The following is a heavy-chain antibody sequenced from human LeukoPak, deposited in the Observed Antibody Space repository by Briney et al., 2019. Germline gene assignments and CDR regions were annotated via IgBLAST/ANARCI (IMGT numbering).Heavy chain of an antibody. J-gene: IGHJ4*02. CDR1: GFTFSSYS. V-gene: IGHV3-48*01. Sequence: GGSLRLSCAASGFTFSSYSMNWVRQAPGKGLEWVSYISSSSSTIYYADSVKGRFTISRDNSKNTLYLQMNSLRAEDTAVYYCAKGYCSSTSCYKWGFDYWGQGTLVTVSS. CDR2: ISSSSSTI. CDR3: AKGYCSSTSCYKWGFDY. D-gene: IGHD2-2*02.